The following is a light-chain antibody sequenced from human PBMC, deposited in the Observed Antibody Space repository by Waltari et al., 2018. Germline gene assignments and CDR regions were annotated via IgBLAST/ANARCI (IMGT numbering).Light chain of an antibody. CDR3: QQSYSTPLT. CDR1: QSISSF. J-gene: IGKJ4*01. Sequence: TGRASQSISSFLNWYQQKPGKGPKLLIYAASSLQSGVPSRFRGSGSGTDFTLTISILQPEDFATYYCQQSYSTPLTFGGGTKVEIK. V-gene: IGKV1-39*01. CDR2: AAS.